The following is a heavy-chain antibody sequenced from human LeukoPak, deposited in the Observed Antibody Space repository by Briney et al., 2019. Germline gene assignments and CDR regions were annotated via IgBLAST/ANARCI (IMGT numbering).Heavy chain of an antibody. CDR3: ARGPYSYDSSGAFDI. Sequence: SETLSLTCTVSGGSITSRSNYWGWIRQPPGKGLEWIGSINYSGSTYYNPSLKSRVTISVDTSKNQFSLKLISVTAADTAVYFCARGPYSYDSSGAFDIWGQGTMVTVSS. D-gene: IGHD3-22*01. J-gene: IGHJ3*02. CDR1: GGSITSRSNY. CDR2: INYSGST. V-gene: IGHV4-39*07.